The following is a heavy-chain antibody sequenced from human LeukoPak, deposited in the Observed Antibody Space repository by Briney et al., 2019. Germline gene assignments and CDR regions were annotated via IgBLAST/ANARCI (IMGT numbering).Heavy chain of an antibody. CDR2: IYYSGST. J-gene: IGHJ6*02. CDR1: GGSISSYY. V-gene: IGHV4-59*01. CDR3: ARVTDAYYYGMDV. D-gene: IGHD3-16*01. Sequence: KASETLSLTCTVSGGSISSYYWSWIRQPPGKGLEWIGYIYYSGSTNYNPSLKSRVTISVDTSKNQFSLKLSSVTAADTAVYYCARVTDAYYYGMDVWGQGTTVTVSS.